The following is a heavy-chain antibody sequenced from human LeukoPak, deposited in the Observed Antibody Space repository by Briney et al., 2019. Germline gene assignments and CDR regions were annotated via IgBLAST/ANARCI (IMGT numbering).Heavy chain of an antibody. CDR1: GGSINSYY. J-gene: IGHJ4*02. V-gene: IGHV4-59*01. D-gene: IGHD3-3*01. CDR2: ISYSGST. CDR3: ARDPDLTDKKYYDFWSGYYWDY. Sequence: SETLSLTCTVSGGSINSYYWSWIRQPPGKGLEWIGYISYSGSTNYNPSLKSRVTISVDTSKNQFSLKLSSVTAADTAVYYCARDPDLTDKKYYDFWSGYYWDYWGQGTLVTVSS.